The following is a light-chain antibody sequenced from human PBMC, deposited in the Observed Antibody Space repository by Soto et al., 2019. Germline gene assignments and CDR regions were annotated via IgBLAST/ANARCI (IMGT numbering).Light chain of an antibody. CDR2: VNS. CDR3: AAWDDTLNGVV. Sequence: QSVLTQSPSASGTPGQRVTISCSGSSSNIGSHSVSWYQQVPGTAPKLLIYVNSQRSSGVPDRFSGSKSGTSASLAISGLQSEDEAEYYCAAWDDTLNGVVFGGGTKLTVL. J-gene: IGLJ2*01. CDR1: SSNIGSHS. V-gene: IGLV1-44*01.